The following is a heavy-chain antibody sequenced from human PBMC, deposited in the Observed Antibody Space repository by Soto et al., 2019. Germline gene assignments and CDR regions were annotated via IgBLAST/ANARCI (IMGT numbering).Heavy chain of an antibody. CDR2: ISSSSSYI. J-gene: IGHJ6*02. CDR1: GFTFSSYS. V-gene: IGHV3-21*01. CDR3: ARDRQWELLRDYYYCMDV. Sequence: GGSLRLSCAASGFTFSSYSMNWVRQAPGKGLEWVSSISSSSSYIYYADSVKGRFTISRDNAKNSLYLQMISLRAEDTAVYYCARDRQWELLRDYYYCMDVWGQGTTVTVSS. D-gene: IGHD1-26*01.